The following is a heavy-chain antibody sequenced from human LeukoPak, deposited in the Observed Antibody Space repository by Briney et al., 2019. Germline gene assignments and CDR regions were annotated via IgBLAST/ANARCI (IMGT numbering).Heavy chain of an antibody. D-gene: IGHD3-10*01. CDR2: IKPDGSEK. J-gene: IGHJ4*02. CDR3: ARDDYGWGSHPY. CDR1: GLTFSSYW. V-gene: IGHV3-7*04. Sequence: GSLRLSCASSGLTFSSYWMTWVRQAPGKGLEWVANIKPDGSEKAYVDSVKGRFTISRDNAKNSLYVQMNSLRAEDTAVYYCARDDYGWGSHPYWGQGTLVTVSS.